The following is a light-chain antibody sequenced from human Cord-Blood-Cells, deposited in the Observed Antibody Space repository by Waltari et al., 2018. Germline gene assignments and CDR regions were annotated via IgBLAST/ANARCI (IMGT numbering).Light chain of an antibody. J-gene: IGLJ1*01. V-gene: IGLV2-14*01. CDR3: SSYTSSSTLV. CDR1: SSDVGGYNY. Sequence: QSALTQPASVSGSPGQSITISCTGTSSDVGGYNYVYWYQQHPGKAPKLMIYDVSNGRSGVSKRFSGSKSGNTASLTISGLQAEYESDYYCSSYTSSSTLVFGTGTKVTVL. CDR2: DVS.